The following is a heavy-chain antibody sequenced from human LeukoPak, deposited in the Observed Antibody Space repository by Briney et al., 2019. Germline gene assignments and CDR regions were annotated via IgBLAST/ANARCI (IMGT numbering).Heavy chain of an antibody. J-gene: IGHJ3*02. CDR3: ARVLCSGGTCLDAFDI. CDR1: GFTFSNAW. V-gene: IGHV3-33*08. CDR2: IWYDGSNK. D-gene: IGHD2-15*01. Sequence: PGGSLRLSCAASGFTFSNAWMNWVRQAPGKGLEWVAVIWYDGSNKYYADSVKGRFTISRDNSKNTLYLQMNSLRAEDTAVYYCARVLCSGGTCLDAFDIWGQGTMVTVSS.